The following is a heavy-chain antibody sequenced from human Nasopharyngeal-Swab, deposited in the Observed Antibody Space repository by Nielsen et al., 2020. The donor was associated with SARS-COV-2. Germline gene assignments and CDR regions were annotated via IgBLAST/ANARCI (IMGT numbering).Heavy chain of an antibody. D-gene: IGHD3-10*01. CDR1: GFTFSSYW. V-gene: IGHV3-74*01. J-gene: IGHJ6*02. CDR3: ARATDGSGSYYQLTYYYYGMDV. Sequence: GESLKISCAASGFTFSSYWMNWVRQAAGRGLVWVSRINSAGSSTSYADSVKGRFTISRDNAKNTLYLQMNSLRAEETAVYYCARATDGSGSYYQLTYYYYGMDVWGQGTTVTVSS. CDR2: INSAGSST.